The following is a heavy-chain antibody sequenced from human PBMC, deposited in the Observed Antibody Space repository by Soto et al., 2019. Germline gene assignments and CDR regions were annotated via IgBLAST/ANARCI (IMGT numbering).Heavy chain of an antibody. Sequence: ESGGGLVQPGGSLRLSCAASGFTINNYWMSWVRQAPGKGLEWVANIKEDGSEKHYVDSVKGRFTISRDNAKNSLYVQMNSLRAEDTAAYYCARVDISGWWTNDYWGQGTLVTVSS. D-gene: IGHD6-19*01. CDR1: GFTINNYW. CDR2: IKEDGSEK. V-gene: IGHV3-7*01. J-gene: IGHJ4*02. CDR3: ARVDISGWWTNDY.